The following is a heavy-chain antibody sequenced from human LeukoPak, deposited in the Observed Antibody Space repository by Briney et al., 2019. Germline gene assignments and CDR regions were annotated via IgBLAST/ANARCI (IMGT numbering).Heavy chain of an antibody. J-gene: IGHJ6*02. D-gene: IGHD2-21*01. Sequence: ASVKVSCKASGYNFISYYMHWVRQAPGQGLEWMGIINPSGGSTSYAQKFQDRVTMTRDTSTSTVYMELSSLKSEDTAVYYCAREDVVLVKAVRCYYYGMDVWGQGTTVTVSS. CDR2: INPSGGST. CDR1: GYNFISYY. CDR3: AREDVVLVKAVRCYYYGMDV. V-gene: IGHV1-46*01.